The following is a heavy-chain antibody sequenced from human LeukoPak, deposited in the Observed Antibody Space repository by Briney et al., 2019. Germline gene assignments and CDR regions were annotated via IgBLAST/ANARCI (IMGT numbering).Heavy chain of an antibody. CDR2: ISSSSSYI. CDR1: GFTFSSYS. V-gene: IGHV3-21*01. Sequence: GGSLRLSCAASGFTFSSYSMNWVRQAPGKGLEWVSSISSSSSYIYYADSVKGRFTISRDNAKNSLYLQMNSLRAEDTAVYYCARDSSWYKGGYFDYWGQGTLVTVSS. CDR3: ARDSSWYKGGYFDY. J-gene: IGHJ4*02. D-gene: IGHD6-13*01.